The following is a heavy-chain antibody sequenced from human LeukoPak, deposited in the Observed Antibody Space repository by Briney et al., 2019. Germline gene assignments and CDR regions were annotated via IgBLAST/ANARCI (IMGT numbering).Heavy chain of an antibody. J-gene: IGHJ6*03. CDR3: AKDSGCSSTSCYYNYYYYYMDV. D-gene: IGHD2-2*01. V-gene: IGHV3-30*02. Sequence: GGSLRLSCAASGFTFSSYWMSWVRQAPGKGLEWVAFIRYDGSNKYYADSVKGRFTISRDNSKNTLYLQMNSLRAEDTAVYYCAKDSGCSSTSCYYNYYYYYMDVWGKGTTVTVSS. CDR1: GFTFSSYW. CDR2: IRYDGSNK.